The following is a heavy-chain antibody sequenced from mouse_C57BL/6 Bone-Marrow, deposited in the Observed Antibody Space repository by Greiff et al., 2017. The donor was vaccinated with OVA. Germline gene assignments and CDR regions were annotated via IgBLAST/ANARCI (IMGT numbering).Heavy chain of an antibody. J-gene: IGHJ3*01. CDR3: ARDKGRSFAY. Sequence: EVKLMESGGGLVKPGGSLKLSCAASGFTFSSYAMSWVRQTPEKRLEWVATISDGGSYTYYPDNVKGRFTISRDNAKNNLYLQMSHLKSEDKAMDYCARDKGRSFAYWGQGTLVTVSA. V-gene: IGHV5-4*01. CDR2: ISDGGSYT. CDR1: GFTFSSYA.